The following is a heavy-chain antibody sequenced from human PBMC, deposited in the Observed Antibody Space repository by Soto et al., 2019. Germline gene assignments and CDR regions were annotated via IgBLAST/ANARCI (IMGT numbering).Heavy chain of an antibody. D-gene: IGHD3-16*01. J-gene: IGHJ6*02. Sequence: QVQLVESGGGVVQPGRSLRLSCAASGFTFSSYAMHWVRQAPGKGLEWVAVISYDGSNKYYADSVKGRFTISRDNSKNTRYLQMNSLRAEDTAVYYCARDPSTGGALGYYGMDVWGQGTTVTVSS. CDR1: GFTFSSYA. CDR3: ARDPSTGGALGYYGMDV. V-gene: IGHV3-30-3*01. CDR2: ISYDGSNK.